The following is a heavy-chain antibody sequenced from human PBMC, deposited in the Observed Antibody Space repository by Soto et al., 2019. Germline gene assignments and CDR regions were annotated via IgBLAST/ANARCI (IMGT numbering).Heavy chain of an antibody. J-gene: IGHJ4*02. D-gene: IGHD6-19*01. CDR2: TYYRSRWFN. Sequence: PSQTLSLTCAISGDSVSSNSATWDWIRQSSSRGLEWLGRTYYRSRWFNDYAGSVKGRITINPDTSNNQFSLQLNSVTPDDTAVYYCARGSYTSTCYWGQGTLVTVSS. CDR3: ARGSYTSTCY. V-gene: IGHV6-1*01. CDR1: GDSVSSNSAT.